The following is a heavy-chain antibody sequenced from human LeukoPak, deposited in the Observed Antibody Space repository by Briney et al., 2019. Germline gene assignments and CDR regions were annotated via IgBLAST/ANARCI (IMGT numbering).Heavy chain of an antibody. D-gene: IGHD6-19*01. CDR3: ARSYSSGWLQFDY. J-gene: IGHJ4*02. CDR1: GGPISSYY. Sequence: SETLSLTCTVSGGPISSYYWSWIRQPPGKGLEWIGYIYYSGSTNYNPSLKSRVTISVDTSKNQFSLKLSSVTAADTAVYYCARSYSSGWLQFDYWGQGTLVTVSS. V-gene: IGHV4-59*08. CDR2: IYYSGST.